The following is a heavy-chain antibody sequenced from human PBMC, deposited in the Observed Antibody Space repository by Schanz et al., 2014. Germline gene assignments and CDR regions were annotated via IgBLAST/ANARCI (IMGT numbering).Heavy chain of an antibody. CDR2: ISDSGDST. V-gene: IGHV3-11*06. CDR1: GFTFSDYY. D-gene: IGHD3-3*01. Sequence: VQLLESGGGLAQPGGSLRLACAASGFTFSDYYMTWIRQAPGKGLEWVSDISDSGDSTHYADSVKGRFTISRDNSKNTLYLQMNSLRSEDTAVYYCAKDVDFWSGYYLDYWGQGTLVTVSS. CDR3: AKDVDFWSGYYLDY. J-gene: IGHJ4*02.